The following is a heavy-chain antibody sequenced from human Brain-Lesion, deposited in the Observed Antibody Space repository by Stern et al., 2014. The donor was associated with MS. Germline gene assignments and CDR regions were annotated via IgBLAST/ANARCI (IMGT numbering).Heavy chain of an antibody. CDR2: IFNSGST. J-gene: IGHJ6*02. V-gene: IGHV4-61*02. CDR1: GGSISSGGYY. CDR3: ARGRVVPGFQYYATDV. D-gene: IGHD2-2*01. Sequence: QVQLVQSGPGLVKPSQTLSLSCTVSGGSISSGGYYWSWIRQPAGKGLEWIGRIFNSGSTSYNPSLKSRVTISIDTSKNQSSLRLTSMTAADTAVYYCARGRVVPGFQYYATDVWGQGTTVIVSS.